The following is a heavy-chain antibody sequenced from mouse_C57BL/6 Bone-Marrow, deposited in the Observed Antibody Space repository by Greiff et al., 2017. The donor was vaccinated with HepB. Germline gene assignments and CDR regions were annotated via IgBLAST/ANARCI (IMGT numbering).Heavy chain of an antibody. V-gene: IGHV3-6*01. Sequence: EVKVEESGPGLVKPSQSLSLTCSVTGYSITSGYYWNWIRQFPGNKLEWMGYISYDGSNNYNPSLKNRISITRDTSKNQFFLKLNSVTTEDTATYYCARDYDGGFDYWGQGTTLTVSS. D-gene: IGHD2-12*01. CDR1: GYSITSGYY. CDR2: ISYDGSN. CDR3: ARDYDGGFDY. J-gene: IGHJ2*01.